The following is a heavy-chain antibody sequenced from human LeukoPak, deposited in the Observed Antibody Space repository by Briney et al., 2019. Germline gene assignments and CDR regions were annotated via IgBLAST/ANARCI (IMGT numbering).Heavy chain of an antibody. D-gene: IGHD6-6*01. CDR3: ARDAEYSSSRFLDY. J-gene: IGHJ4*02. CDR2: ISSSRSII. Sequence: GGSLRLSCAASGFTFSSYAMSWVRQAPGKGLEWVADISSSRSIINYADSVRGRFTISRDNAKKSLYLQMNSLRAEDTAVYYCARDAEYSSSRFLDYWGQGTLVTVSS. V-gene: IGHV3-48*01. CDR1: GFTFSSYA.